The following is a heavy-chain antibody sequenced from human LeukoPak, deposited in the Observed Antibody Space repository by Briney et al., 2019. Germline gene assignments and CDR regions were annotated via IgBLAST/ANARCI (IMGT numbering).Heavy chain of an antibody. Sequence: GASVKVSCKASGYTFTGYYMHWVRQAPGQVLEWMGWINPNSGGTNYAQKFQGRVTMTRDTSISTAYMELSRLRSDDTAVYYCARAIVVVPAANDYWGQGTLVTVSS. CDR1: GYTFTGYY. V-gene: IGHV1-2*02. D-gene: IGHD2-2*01. CDR3: ARAIVVVPAANDY. J-gene: IGHJ4*02. CDR2: INPNSGGT.